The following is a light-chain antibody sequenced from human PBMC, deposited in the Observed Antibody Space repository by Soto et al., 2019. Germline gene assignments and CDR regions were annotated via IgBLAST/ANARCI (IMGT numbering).Light chain of an antibody. J-gene: IGKJ1*01. Sequence: EIVLTQSPATLSLSPGERATLSCRASQSVSRYLAWYQQKPGQAPRLLIYDASNRATGIPARFSGSGSGTDFTLTISSLEPEDCAVYYCQQRTNWRTFGQGTKVEIQ. V-gene: IGKV3-11*01. CDR3: QQRTNWRT. CDR2: DAS. CDR1: QSVSRY.